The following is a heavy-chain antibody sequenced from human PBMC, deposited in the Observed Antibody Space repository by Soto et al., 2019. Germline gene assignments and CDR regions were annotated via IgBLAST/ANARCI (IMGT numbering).Heavy chain of an antibody. D-gene: IGHD6-13*01. CDR3: ARGGLYSSSFRPGPWGGRYYYYGMDV. V-gene: IGHV4-34*01. Sequence: SATLSLSSPFYVGAFSVYYWSCIRQPSWKRLELIGEINHSVSTNYNPSLKSRVTISVDTSQNQFSLKLSGVTAADRAVYYCARGGLYSSSFRPGPWGGRYYYYGMDVWGEGRTVTVS. CDR2: INHSVST. J-gene: IGHJ6*02. CDR1: VGAFSVYY.